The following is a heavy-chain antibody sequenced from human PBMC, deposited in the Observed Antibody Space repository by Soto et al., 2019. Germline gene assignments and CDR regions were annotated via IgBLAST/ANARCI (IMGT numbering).Heavy chain of an antibody. J-gene: IGHJ5*02. CDR3: EIGDNLGTKTGYAFDP. CDR1: GDSVSSNTAS. D-gene: IGHD5-12*01. CDR2: TYFRSKSYN. Sequence: SQTLSLTCAISGDSVSSNTASWNWIRQSPSRGLEWLGRTYFRSKSYNDYAGSVKSRIMINPDTSNNQFSLQLNSVTPEDTAVYFCEIGDNLGTKTGYAFDPWGQGIMVTVSS. V-gene: IGHV6-1*01.